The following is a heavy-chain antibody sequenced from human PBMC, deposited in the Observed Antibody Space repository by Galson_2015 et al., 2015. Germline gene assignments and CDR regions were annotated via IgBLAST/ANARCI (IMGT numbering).Heavy chain of an antibody. D-gene: IGHD3-3*01. CDR3: AKGDGYYDFLLDA. J-gene: IGHJ6*04. CDR2: INGGGSRT. V-gene: IGHV3-23*01. Sequence: SLRLSCAASEFGFRSYAMTWVRQAPGKGLEWVSSINGGGSRTYYADSVRGRFTISRDNPKNTLYLQMNSLRAEDTAVYYCAKGDGYYDFLLDAWGKGTTVTASS. CDR1: EFGFRSYA.